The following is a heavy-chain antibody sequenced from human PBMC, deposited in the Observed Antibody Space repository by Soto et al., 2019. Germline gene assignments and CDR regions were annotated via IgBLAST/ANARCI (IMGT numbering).Heavy chain of an antibody. J-gene: IGHJ6*02. CDR3: ARSSGRRHVFTFDYGLDV. Sequence: QVQLVETGGGLVEPGGSLRLSCAASGFSVGDNYMTWIRQAPGKGLEWLSYSSSSGGYTNYADSVKGRFTISRDNAKNSLYLQMDSLRAEDPAVYLCARSSGRRHVFTFDYGLDVWGQGTTVTVSS. CDR1: GFSVGDNY. CDR2: SSSSGGYT. D-gene: IGHD3-16*01. V-gene: IGHV3-11*06.